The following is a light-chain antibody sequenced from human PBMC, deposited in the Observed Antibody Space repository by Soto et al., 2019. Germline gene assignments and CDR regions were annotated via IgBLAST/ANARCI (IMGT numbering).Light chain of an antibody. CDR3: QQYNNRPPRT. V-gene: IGKV3-15*01. CDR2: CAS. Sequence: EIVMTQSPATLSVSPGERATLSCRASQSVSSNLSWYHQKPGQAPRLLIYCASTRATGIPARFSSSGSGTEVTLTISSMQDDEFAVYYCQQYNNRPPRTFGQGTKVEIK. CDR1: QSVSSN. J-gene: IGKJ1*01.